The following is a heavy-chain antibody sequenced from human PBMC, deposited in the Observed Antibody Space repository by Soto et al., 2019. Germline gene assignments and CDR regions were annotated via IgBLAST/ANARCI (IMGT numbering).Heavy chain of an antibody. CDR2: IIPIFGTA. Sequence: QVQLVQSGAEVTKPGSSVKVSCKASGGTFSSYAISWVRQAPGQGLEWMGGIIPIFGTANYAQKFQGRVTINADETTSSADMELSSLRSEDTAVYYCARRDRRGTGYYYGMDVWGQGTTVTVSS. V-gene: IGHV1-69*12. D-gene: IGHD1-1*01. J-gene: IGHJ6*02. CDR1: GGTFSSYA. CDR3: ARRDRRGTGYYYGMDV.